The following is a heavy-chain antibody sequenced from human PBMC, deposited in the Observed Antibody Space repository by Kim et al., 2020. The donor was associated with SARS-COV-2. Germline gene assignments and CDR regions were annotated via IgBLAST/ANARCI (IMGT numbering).Heavy chain of an antibody. CDR1: VGTFSSYA. V-gene: IGHV1-69*13. CDR2: IIPIFGTA. Sequence: SVKVSCKASVGTFSSYAISWVRQAPGQGLEWMGGIIPIFGTANYAQKFQGRVTITADESTSTAYMELSSLRSEDTAVYYCARALGSSGYYGKPDHDAFDIWGQGTMVTVSS. J-gene: IGHJ3*02. CDR3: ARALGSSGYYGKPDHDAFDI. D-gene: IGHD3-22*01.